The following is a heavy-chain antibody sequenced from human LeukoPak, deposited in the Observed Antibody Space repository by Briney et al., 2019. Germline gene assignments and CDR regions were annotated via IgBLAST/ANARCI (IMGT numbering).Heavy chain of an antibody. CDR3: TTGGPPSDFWSGYYYYYYYYMDV. V-gene: IGHV1-2*02. CDR2: INPNSGGT. CDR1: GYSFTDYY. Sequence: ASVKVSCKASGYSFTDYYMYWVRQAPGQGLEWMGWINPNSGGTNYAQKFQGRVTITRNNSISTAYMELSSLRSEDTAVYYCTTGGPPSDFWSGYYYYYYYYMDVWGKGTTVTVSS. J-gene: IGHJ6*03. D-gene: IGHD3-3*01.